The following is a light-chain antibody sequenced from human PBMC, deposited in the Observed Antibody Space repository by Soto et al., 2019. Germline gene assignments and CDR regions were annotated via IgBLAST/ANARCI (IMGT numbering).Light chain of an antibody. Sequence: EIVLTQSPSTLSLSPGERATLSCRASQSVSSYLAWYQQKPGQAPRLLIYDASNRATGIPARFSGSGSGTDFTLTISSLEPEDFAVYYCQHRSNWPLTFGGGTKVEIK. V-gene: IGKV3-11*01. CDR2: DAS. CDR3: QHRSNWPLT. CDR1: QSVSSY. J-gene: IGKJ4*01.